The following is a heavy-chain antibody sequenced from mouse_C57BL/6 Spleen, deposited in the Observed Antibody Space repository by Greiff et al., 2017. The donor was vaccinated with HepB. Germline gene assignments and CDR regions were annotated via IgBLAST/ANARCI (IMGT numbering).Heavy chain of an antibody. V-gene: IGHV5-6*01. Sequence: EVQLVESGGDLVKPGGSLKLSCAASGFTFSSYGMSWVRQTPDKRLEWVATISSGGSYTYYPDSVKGRFTISRDNAKNTLYLQMSSLKSEDTAMYYCARGLGAMDYWGQGTSVTVSS. CDR1: GFTFSSYG. D-gene: IGHD3-3*01. J-gene: IGHJ4*01. CDR2: ISSGGSYT. CDR3: ARGLGAMDY.